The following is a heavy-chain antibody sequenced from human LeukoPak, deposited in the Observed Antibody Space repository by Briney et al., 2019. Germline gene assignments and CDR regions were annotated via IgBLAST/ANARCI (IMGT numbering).Heavy chain of an antibody. J-gene: IGHJ4*02. CDR2: IRYDGSNK. V-gene: IGHV3-30*02. Sequence: GGSLRLSCAASGFTFSSYGMHWVRQAPGKGLEWVAFIRYDGSNKYYADSVKVRFTISRDNSKNTLYLQMNSLRAEDTAVYYCAKYKYSSSSGIDYWGQGTLVTVSS. D-gene: IGHD6-6*01. CDR3: AKYKYSSSSGIDY. CDR1: GFTFSSYG.